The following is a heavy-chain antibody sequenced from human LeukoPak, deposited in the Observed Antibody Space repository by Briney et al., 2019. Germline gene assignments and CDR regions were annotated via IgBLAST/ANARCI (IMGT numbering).Heavy chain of an antibody. V-gene: IGHV3-23*01. J-gene: IGHJ4*02. CDR2: ISGSDSST. CDR1: GFTFRSYD. CDR3: AKSGYNRFDY. D-gene: IGHD5-24*01. Sequence: GGSLRLSCAASGFTFRSYDMSWVRQAPGKGLEWVSTISGSDSSTHYADSVKGRFTISRDNSKNTLYLQKNSRRADDTAVYYCAKSGYNRFDYWGQGTLVTVSS.